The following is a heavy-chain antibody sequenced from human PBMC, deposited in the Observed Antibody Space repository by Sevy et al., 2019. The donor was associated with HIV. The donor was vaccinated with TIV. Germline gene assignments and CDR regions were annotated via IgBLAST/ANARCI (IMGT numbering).Heavy chain of an antibody. CDR1: GGSFGSSSYY. V-gene: IGHV4-61*02. D-gene: IGHD6-19*01. J-gene: IGHJ4*02. Sequence: SETLSLTCTVSGGSFGSSSYYWNWIRQPAGKGLEWIGRMYTSGTTNYNPSLKSRVTMSVDTSKNQFSLKLSSVTAADTAVYYCAGRIAVAAFDYWCQGNLVTVSS. CDR2: MYTSGTT. CDR3: AGRIAVAAFDY.